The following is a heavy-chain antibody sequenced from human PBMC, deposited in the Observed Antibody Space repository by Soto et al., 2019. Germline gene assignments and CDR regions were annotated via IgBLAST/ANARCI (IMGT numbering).Heavy chain of an antibody. CDR2: IYYSGGT. Sequence: QVQLQESGPGLVKPSQTLSLTCTVSGGSISRGGYYWSWIRQHPGKGLEGIGYIYYSGGTYYNPSLKSRVTISVDTSENQFSLRLSSVTAADTAVDYCARKDSGYADYMDVWGKGTTVTVSS. J-gene: IGHJ6*03. CDR3: ARKDSGYADYMDV. V-gene: IGHV4-31*03. D-gene: IGHD5-12*01. CDR1: GGSISRGGYY.